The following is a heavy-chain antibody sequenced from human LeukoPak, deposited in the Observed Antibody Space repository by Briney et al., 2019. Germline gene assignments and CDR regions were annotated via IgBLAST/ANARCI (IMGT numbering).Heavy chain of an antibody. D-gene: IGHD5-24*01. CDR1: GGSISISRYY. Sequence: PSETLSLTCTVSGGSISISRYYWDWIRQPPGKGLEWIGSIYYSGSTYYNPSLKSRVTISVDTSKNQFSLKLSSVTAADTAVYYCARDIGRDGYRDGDFDSWGQGTLVTVSS. CDR3: ARDIGRDGYRDGDFDS. V-gene: IGHV4-39*07. CDR2: IYYSGST. J-gene: IGHJ4*02.